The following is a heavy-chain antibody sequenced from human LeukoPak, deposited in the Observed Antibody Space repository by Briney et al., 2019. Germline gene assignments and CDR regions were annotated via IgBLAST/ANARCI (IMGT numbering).Heavy chain of an antibody. CDR3: AKTAGLAAGGNDAFCL. CDR1: GFTFGSYA. J-gene: IGHJ3*01. D-gene: IGHD6-13*01. CDR2: ISYDGSNK. Sequence: GGSLRLSCAASGFTFGSYAMHWVRQAPGKGLEWMAVISYDGSNKYYADSVKGRFTLSRDNSKNTLYLQMDSLRPEDTAVYYCAKTAGLAAGGNDAFCLWGQGTMVTVSS. V-gene: IGHV3-30*18.